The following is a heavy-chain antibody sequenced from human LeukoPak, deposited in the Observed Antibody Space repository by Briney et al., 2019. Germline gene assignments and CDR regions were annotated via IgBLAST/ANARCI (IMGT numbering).Heavy chain of an antibody. D-gene: IGHD4-11*01. Sequence: ASVKVSCKASGYTFTSYYMHWVRQAPGQGLEWVGIINPSGGSTSYAQKFQGRVTMTRDTSTSTVYMELSSLRSEDTAVYYCAVSTVPTALYYYYYYMDVWGKGTTVTVSS. J-gene: IGHJ6*03. V-gene: IGHV1-46*01. CDR3: AVSTVPTALYYYYYYMDV. CDR2: INPSGGST. CDR1: GYTFTSYY.